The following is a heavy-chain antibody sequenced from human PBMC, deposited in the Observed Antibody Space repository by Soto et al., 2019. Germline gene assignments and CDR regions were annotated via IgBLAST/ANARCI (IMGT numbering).Heavy chain of an antibody. CDR2: ISWDGGST. Sequence: LRLSCAASGFTFDDYTMHWVRQAPGKGLEWVSLISWDGGSTYYADSVKGRFTISRDNSKNSLYLQMNSLRTEDTALYYCAKDIGFLDNYYYGMDVWGQGTTVTVSS. CDR1: GFTFDDYT. J-gene: IGHJ6*02. CDR3: AKDIGFLDNYYYGMDV. V-gene: IGHV3-43*01. D-gene: IGHD3-3*01.